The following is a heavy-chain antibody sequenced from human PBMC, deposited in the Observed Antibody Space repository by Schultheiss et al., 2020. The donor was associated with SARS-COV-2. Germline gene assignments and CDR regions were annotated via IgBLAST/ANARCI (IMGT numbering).Heavy chain of an antibody. CDR2: ISSSGSTI. D-gene: IGHD1-26*01. J-gene: IGHJ4*02. Sequence: GESLKISCAASGFTFSDYYMSWIRQAPGKGLEWVSYISSSGSTIYYADSVKGRFTISRDNSKNTLYLQMNSLRAEDTAVYYCAKGGIVGATPFDYWGQGTLVTVSS. V-gene: IGHV3-11*04. CDR1: GFTFSDYY. CDR3: AKGGIVGATPFDY.